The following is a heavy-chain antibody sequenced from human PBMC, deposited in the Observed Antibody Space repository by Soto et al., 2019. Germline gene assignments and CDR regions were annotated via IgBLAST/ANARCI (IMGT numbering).Heavy chain of an antibody. D-gene: IGHD3-9*01. V-gene: IGHV4-59*01. J-gene: IGHJ4*02. CDR2: IYYSGST. CDR1: GGSISSCY. Sequence: SETLSLTCTVSGGSISSCYWSWIRQPPGKGLEWIGYIYYSGSTNYNPSLKSRVTISVDTSKNQFSLKLSSVTAADTAVYYCARLAVLRYFDWSIDYWGQGTLVTVSS. CDR3: ARLAVLRYFDWSIDY.